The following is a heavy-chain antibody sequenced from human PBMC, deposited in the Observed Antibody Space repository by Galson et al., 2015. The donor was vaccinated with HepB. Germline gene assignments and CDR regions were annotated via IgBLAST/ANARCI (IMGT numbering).Heavy chain of an antibody. CDR1: GFTFDDYG. Sequence: SLRLSCAASGFTFDDYGMSWVRQAPGEGLEWVSGINWDGGSTGYADSVKGRFTISRDNSKNTLYLQMNSLRAEDTAVYYCARDLVAGPYYFDYWGQGTLVTVSS. D-gene: IGHD6-19*01. CDR3: ARDLVAGPYYFDY. CDR2: INWDGGST. J-gene: IGHJ4*02. V-gene: IGHV3-20*04.